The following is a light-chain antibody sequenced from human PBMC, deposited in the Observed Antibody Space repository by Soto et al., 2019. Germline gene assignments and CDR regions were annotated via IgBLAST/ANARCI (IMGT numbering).Light chain of an antibody. CDR1: QSVSTY. J-gene: IGKJ5*01. Sequence: EIVLTQSPATLSLSPGESVTLSCRTSQSVSTYFAWYQQKPGRAPRLLIYDASNRATGSPARFIGSGSGTDFTLTISSLEPEDFAVYYCQQRSNWPITFGQGTRLEIK. CDR3: QQRSNWPIT. CDR2: DAS. V-gene: IGKV3-11*01.